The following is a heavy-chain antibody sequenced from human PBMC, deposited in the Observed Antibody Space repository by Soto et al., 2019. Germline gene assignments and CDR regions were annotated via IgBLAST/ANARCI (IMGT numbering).Heavy chain of an antibody. D-gene: IGHD2-8*01. V-gene: IGHV3-30-3*01. CDR2: VSNDGRNK. Sequence: QVQLLESGGGVVQPGRSLRLSCAASGFTFSSYAMHWVRQPPGKGLEWVAVVSNDGRNKFYADSVRGRFPISRDNSKNTLYLEMDSLRVEDTAVFYCARGQHGLDHWGQGSLVLVSP. J-gene: IGHJ4*02. CDR1: GFTFSSYA. CDR3: ARGQHGLDH.